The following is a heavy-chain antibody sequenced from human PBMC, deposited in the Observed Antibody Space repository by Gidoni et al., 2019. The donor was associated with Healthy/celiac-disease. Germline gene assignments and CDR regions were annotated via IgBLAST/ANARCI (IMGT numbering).Heavy chain of an antibody. CDR2: INPNSGGT. CDR1: GYTFTGYY. CDR3: ARSESYYGSVSGYYGMDV. Sequence: QVQLVQSGAEVKKPGASVKVSCKASGYTFTGYYMHWGRQAPGHGLAWMGWINPNSGGTNYAQKFQGWVTMTRDTSISTAYMELSRLRSDDTAVYYCARSESYYGSVSGYYGMDVWGQGTTVTVSS. V-gene: IGHV1-2*04. D-gene: IGHD3-10*01. J-gene: IGHJ6*02.